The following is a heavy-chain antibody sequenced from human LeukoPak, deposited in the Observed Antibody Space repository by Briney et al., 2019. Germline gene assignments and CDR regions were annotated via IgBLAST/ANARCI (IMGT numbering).Heavy chain of an antibody. V-gene: IGHV3-74*01. D-gene: IGHD3-22*01. CDR1: GFTFSTYW. Sequence: GGSLRLSCAASGFTFSTYWMHWVRHAPGKGLVWVSRIKSDGGTNYADSVKCRFTISRDNAKKTVSLEMNSLRPEDTGVYYCARAPSEIGGYYPEYFRHWGQGTLVTVSS. J-gene: IGHJ1*01. CDR3: ARAPSEIGGYYPEYFRH. CDR2: IKSDGGT.